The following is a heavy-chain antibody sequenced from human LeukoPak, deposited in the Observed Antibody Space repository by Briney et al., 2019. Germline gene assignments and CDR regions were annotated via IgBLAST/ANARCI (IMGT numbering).Heavy chain of an antibody. D-gene: IGHD2-2*01. J-gene: IGHJ6*03. V-gene: IGHV4-39*01. CDR3: ARRKTTYAYSPRYYYYYMDV. CDR1: GGSISSSSYY. Sequence: PSETLSLTCTVSGGSISSSSYYWGWIRQPPGKGLEWIGSIYYSGSPYYNPSLKSRVTVSVDTSKKQFSLKLSSVTAADTAVYYCARRKTTYAYSPRYYYYYMDVWGKGTTVTVSS. CDR2: IYYSGSP.